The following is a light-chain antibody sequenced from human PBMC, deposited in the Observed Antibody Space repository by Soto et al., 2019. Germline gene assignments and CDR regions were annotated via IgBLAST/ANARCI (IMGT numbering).Light chain of an antibody. CDR2: KAS. V-gene: IGKV1-5*03. Sequence: DVQMTQSLSTLFGSVGDRVNITCRASQTISSWLDWYQQKPGKAPKLLIYKASTLKSGVPSRFSGSGSGTEFTLTISSLQPDDFATYYCQHYNSYSEAFGQGTKVDI. CDR3: QHYNSYSEA. CDR1: QTISSW. J-gene: IGKJ1*01.